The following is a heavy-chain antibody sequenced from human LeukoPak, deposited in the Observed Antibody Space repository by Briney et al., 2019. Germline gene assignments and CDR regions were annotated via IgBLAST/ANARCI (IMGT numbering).Heavy chain of an antibody. D-gene: IGHD6-19*01. V-gene: IGHV4-59*08. CDR3: ARLLAVAGGDAFDI. CDR1: GGSISGYF. Sequence: KPSETLSLTCTVSGGSISGYFWSWIRQPPGKGLELSGYLYYSGSTNYNPSLKSRVTVSVDTSKDQFSLRLSSVTAADTAVYYCARLLAVAGGDAFDIWGQGKMVTVSS. J-gene: IGHJ3*02. CDR2: LYYSGST.